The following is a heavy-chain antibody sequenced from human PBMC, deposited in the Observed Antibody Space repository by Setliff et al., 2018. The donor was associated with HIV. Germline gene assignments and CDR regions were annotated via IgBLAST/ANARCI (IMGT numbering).Heavy chain of an antibody. CDR1: GYTFSDYF. CDR3: ARDFTYDYDSSGPG. J-gene: IGHJ4*02. V-gene: IGHV1-2*06. CDR2: INPNSGVT. Sequence: ASVKVSCKASGYTFSDYFIHWVRQAPGQALEWMGRINPNSGVTTYAQKLQGRVTMTGDTSISTAYMELSRLRSDDTAVYYRARDFTYDYDSSGPGWGQGTLVTVSS. D-gene: IGHD3-22*01.